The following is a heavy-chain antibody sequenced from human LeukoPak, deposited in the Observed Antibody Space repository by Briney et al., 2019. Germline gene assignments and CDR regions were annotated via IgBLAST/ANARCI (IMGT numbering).Heavy chain of an antibody. D-gene: IGHD6-25*01. V-gene: IGHV3-30-3*01. J-gene: IGHJ4*02. CDR2: ISFDGNNE. Sequence: GGSLRLSCAASEFTFSSYAMHWVRQAPGKGLEWVAAISFDGNNEYYADSVKGRFTISRDNSKNTLYLHMNSLRAEDTAVYYCANIIRKYTSGYYYFDYWGQGTLVTVSS. CDR1: EFTFSSYA. CDR3: ANIIRKYTSGYYYFDY.